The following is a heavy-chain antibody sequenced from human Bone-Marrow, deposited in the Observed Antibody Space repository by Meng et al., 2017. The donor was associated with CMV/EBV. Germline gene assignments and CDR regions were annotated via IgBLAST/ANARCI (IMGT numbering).Heavy chain of an antibody. D-gene: IGHD3-3*01. CDR1: GYTFTSYY. CDR2: INPSDGST. CDR3: ARVSGLTNLFDY. J-gene: IGHJ4*02. Sequence: ASVKVSCKASGYTFTSYYMHWVRQAPGQGLEWMGIINPSDGSTNYAQKFQGRVTMTRDTSTSTVYMELSSLRSEDTAVYYCARVSGLTNLFDYWGQGTLVTVSS. V-gene: IGHV1-46*01.